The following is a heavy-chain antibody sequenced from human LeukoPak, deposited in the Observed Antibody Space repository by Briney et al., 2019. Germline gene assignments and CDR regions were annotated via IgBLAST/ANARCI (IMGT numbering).Heavy chain of an antibody. Sequence: KPSETLSLTCAVYGGSFSGYYWSWIRQPPGKGPEWIGEINRSGSTNYNPSLKNRVTMSVNTSKNQFSLKLSSVTAADTAVYYCTRANYDFGSGCLRGWFGPWGQGTLVTVSS. CDR1: GGSFSGYY. CDR2: INRSGST. CDR3: TRANYDFGSGCLRGWFGP. J-gene: IGHJ5*02. D-gene: IGHD3-3*01. V-gene: IGHV4-34*01.